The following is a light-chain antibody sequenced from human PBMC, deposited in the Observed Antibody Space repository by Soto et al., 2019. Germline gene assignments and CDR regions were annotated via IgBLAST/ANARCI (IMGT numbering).Light chain of an antibody. V-gene: IGKV1-5*01. J-gene: IGKJ3*01. CDR2: DAS. Sequence: DIQMTQSPSTLSASVGDRVTITCRASQNIIRWLAWYQQKPGKAPKLLIYDASNLESGVPSRFSGSGSGTEFTLTISSLQPDDFATYYCQQYNTYWTCGPGTKVDIK. CDR1: QNIIRW. CDR3: QQYNTYWT.